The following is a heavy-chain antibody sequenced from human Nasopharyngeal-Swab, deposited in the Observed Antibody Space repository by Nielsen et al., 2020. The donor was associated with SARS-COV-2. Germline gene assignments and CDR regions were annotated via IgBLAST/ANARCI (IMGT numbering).Heavy chain of an antibody. CDR2: VKQDGSEK. CDR3: AREICTRITCFDYGMDV. V-gene: IGHV3-7*01. J-gene: IGHJ6*02. Sequence: WIRQPQGKGLEWVASVKQDGSEKYSVDSVRGRFTISRDNTKNSVYLQMNNLRAEDTAVYYCAREICTRITCFDYGMDVWGQGTTVTVSS. D-gene: IGHD2-2*01.